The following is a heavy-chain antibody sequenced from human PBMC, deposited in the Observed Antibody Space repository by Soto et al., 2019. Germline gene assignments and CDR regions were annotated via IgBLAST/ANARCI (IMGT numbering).Heavy chain of an antibody. V-gene: IGHV3-74*01. CDR1: GFTFSSYW. CDR3: AVKRGYYYDSSGYYIPGSV. D-gene: IGHD3-22*01. Sequence: GGSLRLSCAASGFTFSSYWMHWVRQAPGKGLVWVSRINSDGSSTSYADSVKGRFTISRDNAKNTLYLQMNSLRAEDTAVYYCAVKRGYYYDSSGYYIPGSVWGQGTTVTVSS. CDR2: INSDGSST. J-gene: IGHJ6*02.